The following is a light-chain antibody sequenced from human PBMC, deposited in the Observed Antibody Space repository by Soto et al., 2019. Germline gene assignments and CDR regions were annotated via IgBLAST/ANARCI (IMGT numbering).Light chain of an antibody. Sequence: ESVLTQAPATLSLSPGQRASLSRRASQSVSNSYLAWYQQKNGQAPRLLMYGASNRATGIPDRFSGSGYETDFNLTTSRLEPEDFAVYYCQQYGTTRITFGQGTRLEI. CDR2: GAS. J-gene: IGKJ5*01. CDR1: QSVSNSY. V-gene: IGKV3-20*01. CDR3: QQYGTTRIT.